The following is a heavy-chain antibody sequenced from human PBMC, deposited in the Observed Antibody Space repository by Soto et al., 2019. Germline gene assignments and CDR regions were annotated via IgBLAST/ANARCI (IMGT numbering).Heavy chain of an antibody. D-gene: IGHD2-21*01. CDR1: GFTFSSNW. V-gene: IGHV3-74*01. CDR2: INTDGSAT. CDR3: ARDGEGY. J-gene: IGHJ4*02. Sequence: EVQLVESGGGLVQPGGSRRLSCAASGFTFSSNWMHWVRQIPGKGLVWVSRINTDGSATNYADSVKGRFTTYRDNAKNMLYLQMNSLRLEDTAIYYCARDGEGYWGQGALVTVSS.